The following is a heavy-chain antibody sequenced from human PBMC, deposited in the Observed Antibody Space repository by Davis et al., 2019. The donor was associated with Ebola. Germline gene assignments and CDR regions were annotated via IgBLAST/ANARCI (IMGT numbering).Heavy chain of an antibody. V-gene: IGHV5-51*01. CDR3: ARGIVEYNWFDP. J-gene: IGHJ5*02. CDR2: IHPSDSDT. Sequence: PGGSLRLSCKGSGYGFADYWIGWVRQTPGRGLAWMGIIHPSDSDTRYSPSFQGLVTISADKSIRTASLQWSSLKASDTAMYYCARGIVEYNWFDPWGQGTLVTVSS. CDR1: GYGFADYW. D-gene: IGHD1-26*01.